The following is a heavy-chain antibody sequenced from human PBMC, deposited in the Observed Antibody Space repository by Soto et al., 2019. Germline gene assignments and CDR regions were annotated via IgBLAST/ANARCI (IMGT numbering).Heavy chain of an antibody. CDR2: IYYSGST. J-gene: IGHJ4*02. V-gene: IGHV4-61*08. CDR1: GGSISSGGYY. D-gene: IGHD4-17*01. CDR3: ARGNDFGDYYFDY. Sequence: PSETLSLTCTVAGGSISSGGYYWSWIRQHPGKGLEWIGYIYYSGSTNCNPSLKSRVTISVDTSKNQFSLKLSSVTAADTAVYYCARGNDFGDYYFDYWGQGTLVTVS.